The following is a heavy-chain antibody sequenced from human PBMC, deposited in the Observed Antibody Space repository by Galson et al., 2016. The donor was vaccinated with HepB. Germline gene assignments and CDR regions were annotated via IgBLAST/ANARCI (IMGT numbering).Heavy chain of an antibody. CDR1: GFTFSSYS. CDR2: ISSSSSTI. CDR3: ARGRYSGSYNDYWYFDL. J-gene: IGHJ2*01. V-gene: IGHV3-48*02. D-gene: IGHD1-26*01. Sequence: SLRLSCAASGFTFSSYSMNWVRQAPGKGLEWVSYISSSSSTIYYADSVPGRFTISRDNAKNSLSLQMSSLRDEDTAVYYCARGRYSGSYNDYWYFDLWGRGTLVTVSS.